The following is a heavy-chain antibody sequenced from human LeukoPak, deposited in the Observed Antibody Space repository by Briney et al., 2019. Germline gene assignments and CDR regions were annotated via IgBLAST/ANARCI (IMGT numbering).Heavy chain of an antibody. CDR2: VSGSGSPI. CDR3: AKDRAYYYDSSGYSDFDY. V-gene: IGHV3-48*01. D-gene: IGHD3-22*01. J-gene: IGHJ4*02. CDR1: GFTFSPYS. Sequence: PGGSLRLSCAASGFTFSPYSMNWVRQAPGKGLEWVSFVSGSGSPIYYADSVKGRFTISRGNSKNTLYLQMNSLRAEDTAVYYCAKDRAYYYDSSGYSDFDYWGQGTLVTVSS.